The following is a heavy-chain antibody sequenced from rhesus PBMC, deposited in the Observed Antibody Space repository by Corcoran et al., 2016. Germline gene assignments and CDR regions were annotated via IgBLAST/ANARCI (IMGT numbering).Heavy chain of an antibody. CDR1: GGSISGGYG. Sequence: QVQLQESGPGLLKPSETLSLTCAVSGGSISGGYGWGWIRQPPGKGLEGIGSIYSSSGNTYYNPSLKSRVTISTDTSKNQFSLKLSSVTAADTAVYYCARGIAAAGSYWYFDLWGPGTPITISS. D-gene: IGHD6-31*01. CDR3: ARGIAAAGSYWYFDL. CDR2: IYSSSGNT. J-gene: IGHJ2*01. V-gene: IGHV4S7*01.